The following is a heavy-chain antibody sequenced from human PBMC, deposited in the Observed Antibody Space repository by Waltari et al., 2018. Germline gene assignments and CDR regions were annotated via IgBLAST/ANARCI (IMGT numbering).Heavy chain of an antibody. CDR1: GGSFSGYY. J-gene: IGHJ4*02. CDR3: ARGQGVFIDY. Sequence: QVQLQQWGAGLLKPSETLSLTCAVYGGSFSGYYWSWIRQPPGKGLEWIGEINHNGGTNYNPSLKSRVTRSVDTSKNQFSLKLSSVTAADTAVYYCARGQGVFIDYWGQGTLVTVSS. V-gene: IGHV4-34*01. D-gene: IGHD3-3*01. CDR2: INHNGGT.